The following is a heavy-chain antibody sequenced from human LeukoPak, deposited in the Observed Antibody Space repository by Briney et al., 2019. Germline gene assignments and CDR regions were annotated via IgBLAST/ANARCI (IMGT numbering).Heavy chain of an antibody. CDR2: ISAGGSST. D-gene: IGHD3-3*01. CDR3: AKGSGWGYFYYMDD. Sequence: GGSLRLSCAASGFSVSSYAMSWVRQAPGKGLEWVSAISAGGSSTYYADSVKGRFTLSRDNSKNTLYLQMHSLTAEDTAVYYCAKGSGWGYFYYMDDWGQGTTVTVSS. CDR1: GFSVSSYA. V-gene: IGHV3-23*01. J-gene: IGHJ6*03.